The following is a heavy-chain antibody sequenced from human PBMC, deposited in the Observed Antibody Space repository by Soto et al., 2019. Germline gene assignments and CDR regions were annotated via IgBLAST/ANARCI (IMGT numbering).Heavy chain of an antibody. Sequence: EVQLVESGGGLVQPGRSLRLSCAASGFIFDDFGMHWVRQAPGKGLGWVSGVTWNSGNIDYADSVKGPFTITRDNANNSLYLQMNSLRGEDTALYYFAKDRYVSLEGGMDVLGQGTTVTVSS. CDR1: GFIFDDFG. J-gene: IGHJ6*02. V-gene: IGHV3-9*01. CDR3: AKDRYVSLEGGMDV. CDR2: VTWNSGNI. D-gene: IGHD5-12*01.